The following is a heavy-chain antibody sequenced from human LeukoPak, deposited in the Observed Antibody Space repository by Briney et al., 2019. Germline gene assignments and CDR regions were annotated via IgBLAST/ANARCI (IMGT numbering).Heavy chain of an antibody. Sequence: SETLSLTCAVYGGSFSGYYWSWIRQPPGKGLEWIGEINHSGSTNYNPSLKSRVTISVDTSKNQFSLKLSSVTAADTAVYYCARYYYDSSGYYIDGHFDYWGQGTLVTVSS. V-gene: IGHV4-34*01. D-gene: IGHD3-22*01. CDR1: GGSFSGYY. J-gene: IGHJ4*02. CDR2: INHSGST. CDR3: ARYYYDSSGYYIDGHFDY.